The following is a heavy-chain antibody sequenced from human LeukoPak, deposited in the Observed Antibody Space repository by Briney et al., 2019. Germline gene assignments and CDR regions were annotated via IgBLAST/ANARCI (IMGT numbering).Heavy chain of an antibody. Sequence: ASVKVSCKASGYTFTGYCMHWVRQAPGQGLEWMGWINPNSGGTNYAQKFQGRVTMTRDTSISTAYMELSRLRSDDTAVYYCARTLRPYSNSWQNWFDPWGQGTLVTVSS. CDR2: INPNSGGT. CDR3: ARTLRPYSNSWQNWFDP. V-gene: IGHV1-2*02. CDR1: GYTFTGYC. J-gene: IGHJ5*02. D-gene: IGHD6-13*01.